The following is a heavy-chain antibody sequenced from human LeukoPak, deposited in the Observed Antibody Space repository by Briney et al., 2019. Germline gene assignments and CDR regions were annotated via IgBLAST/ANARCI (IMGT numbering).Heavy chain of an antibody. J-gene: IGHJ4*02. CDR2: IYYSGST. Sequence: KASETLSLTCAVSGGSFSSGGYSWSWIRQPPGRGRDSIGYIYYSGSTYYNPSLKSRVTISVDTSKNQFSLKLSSVTAADTAVYYCARGDSGYQPFDYWGQGTLVTVSS. CDR1: GGSFSSGGYS. CDR3: ARGDSGYQPFDY. D-gene: IGHD5-12*01. V-gene: IGHV4-30-4*07.